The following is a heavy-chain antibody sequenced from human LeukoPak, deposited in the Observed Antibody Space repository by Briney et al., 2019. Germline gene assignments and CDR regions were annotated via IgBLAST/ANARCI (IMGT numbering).Heavy chain of an antibody. V-gene: IGHV3-48*01. Sequence: GGSLRLSCGASGLTFSTYSMNWVRQAPAKGLEWVSYISSDSGTRYYADSVKGRFTISRDNAKNSLYLQMNSLRAEDTTVYYCARAAQPGFDPWGQGTLVTVSS. D-gene: IGHD1-1*01. J-gene: IGHJ5*02. CDR1: GLTFSTYS. CDR2: ISSDSGTR. CDR3: ARAAQPGFDP.